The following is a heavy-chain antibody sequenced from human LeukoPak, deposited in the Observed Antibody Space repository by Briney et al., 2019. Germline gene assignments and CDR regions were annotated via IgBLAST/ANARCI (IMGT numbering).Heavy chain of an antibody. J-gene: IGHJ5*02. CDR3: ASGYGDYWFYP. CDR2: IYYTGST. V-gene: IGHV4-59*01. D-gene: IGHD4-17*01. CDR1: GGSISRDL. Sequence: KSSETLFLTCTVSGGSISRDLWSCIRQSPGKRLEWIGYIYYTGSTNYNPSLKSRVTISIDTSKNQFSLRLSSVTAADTAVYYCASGYGDYWFYPWGQGTLVTVSS.